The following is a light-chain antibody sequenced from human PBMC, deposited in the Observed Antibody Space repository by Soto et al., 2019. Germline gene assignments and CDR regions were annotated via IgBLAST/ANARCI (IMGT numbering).Light chain of an antibody. CDR3: QQYNNWPPT. CDR1: QSVSSN. V-gene: IGKV3-15*01. CDR2: GAS. J-gene: IGKJ5*01. Sequence: EIVMTQSPATLSVSPGERATLSCRASQSVSSNLAWYQQKPGQAPRLLIYGASTRATGIPARFSGSGSGTEFTLTISSLQSEDFAVYYCQQYNNWPPTFGQGKRLEI.